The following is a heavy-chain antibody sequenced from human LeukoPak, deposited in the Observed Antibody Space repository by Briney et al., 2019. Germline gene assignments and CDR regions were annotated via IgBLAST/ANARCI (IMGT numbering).Heavy chain of an antibody. D-gene: IGHD4-23*01. CDR2: IISGGTT. CDR3: AKSIGGFDY. CDR1: RFTFSNYW. J-gene: IGHJ4*02. V-gene: IGHV3-23*01. Sequence: PGGSLRLSCAASRFTFSNYWMTWVRQAPGKGLEWVSTIISGGTTYYADSVMGRFTISRDNSKNTLYLQMNSLRAEDTAVYYCAKSIGGFDYWGQGTLVTVSS.